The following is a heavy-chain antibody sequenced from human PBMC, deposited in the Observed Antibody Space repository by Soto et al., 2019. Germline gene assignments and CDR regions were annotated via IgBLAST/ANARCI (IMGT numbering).Heavy chain of an antibody. Sequence: SETLSLTCTVSGGSISSGGYFWSWIRQHPGKGLEWIGYIYYSGSTYYNPSLKSRVTISVDTSNNQFSLRLRSVTAADTVVYYCAILPSRNVVTRLPIPSWGRGIQVPVSS. V-gene: IGHV4-31*03. D-gene: IGHD2-21*02. J-gene: IGHJ5*02. CDR2: IYYSGST. CDR1: GGSISSGGYF. CDR3: AILPSRNVVTRLPIPS.